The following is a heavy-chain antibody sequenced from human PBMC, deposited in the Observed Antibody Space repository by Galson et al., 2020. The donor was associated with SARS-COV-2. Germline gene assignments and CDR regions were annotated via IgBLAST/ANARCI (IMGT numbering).Heavy chain of an antibody. CDR3: ARSIGSDLGVLYYFDY. J-gene: IGHJ4*02. CDR2: ISYDGSNK. Sequence: GESLKISCAASGFTFSSYAMHWVRQAPGKGLEWVAVISYDGSNKYYADSVKGRFTISRDNSKNTLYLQMNSLRAEDTAVYYCARSIGSDLGVLYYFDYWGQGTLVTVSS. D-gene: IGHD3-22*01. CDR1: GFTFSSYA. V-gene: IGHV3-30*04.